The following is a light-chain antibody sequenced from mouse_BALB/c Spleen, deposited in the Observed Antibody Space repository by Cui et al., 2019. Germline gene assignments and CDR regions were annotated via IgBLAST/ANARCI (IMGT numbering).Light chain of an antibody. CDR3: LQGTHQPFT. Sequence: DVVVTQTPLSLPVSSGDQVSISCRSSQSLVNSYGNTYLSWYLHKPGQSPQLLIYGISNRFSGVPDRFSGSGSGTDFTLKISTIKPEDLGMYYCLQGTHQPFTFGSGTKLEIK. CDR1: QSLVNSYGNTY. CDR2: GIS. J-gene: IGKJ4*01. V-gene: IGKV1-88*01.